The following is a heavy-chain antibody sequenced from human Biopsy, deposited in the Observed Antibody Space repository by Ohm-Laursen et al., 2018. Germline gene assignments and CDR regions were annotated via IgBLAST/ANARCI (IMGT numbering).Heavy chain of an antibody. CDR2: ISWHSGRI. D-gene: IGHD5-24*01. CDR1: GFNFDDFA. Sequence: SLRLSCSASGFNFDDFAMLWVRQTPGKGLEWVSGISWHSGRIAYADSVKGRFTISRDNAKNSLYLQMNSLRAEDTALYYCAKGQAPDGYNYAFDIWGQGTMLTVSS. J-gene: IGHJ3*02. CDR3: AKGQAPDGYNYAFDI. V-gene: IGHV3-9*01.